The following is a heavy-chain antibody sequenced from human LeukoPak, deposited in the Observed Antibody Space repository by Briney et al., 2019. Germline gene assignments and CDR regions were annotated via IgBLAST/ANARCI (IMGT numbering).Heavy chain of an antibody. Sequence: ASVKVSCKASGYTFIGYYMHWVRQAPGQGLEWMGWINPNSGGTNYAQKFQGRVTMTRDTSISTAYMELSRLRSDDTAVYYCARDREYSSSRSDAFDTWGQGTMVTVSS. CDR1: GYTFIGYY. J-gene: IGHJ3*02. V-gene: IGHV1-2*02. CDR2: INPNSGGT. CDR3: ARDREYSSSRSDAFDT. D-gene: IGHD6-6*01.